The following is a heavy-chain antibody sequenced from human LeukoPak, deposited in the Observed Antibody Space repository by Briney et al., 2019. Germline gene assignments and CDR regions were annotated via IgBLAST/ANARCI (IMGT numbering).Heavy chain of an antibody. J-gene: IGHJ4*02. V-gene: IGHV3-23*01. CDR1: GFTFINYG. Sequence: GASLRLSCEASGFTFINYGMSWVRQAPGKGLEWVSGISGSGGNTYYADSVKGRFTISRDDSKNTLYLQMNGLRAEDTAVYYCAKGGWLEYWGQGTLVTVSS. D-gene: IGHD5-24*01. CDR2: ISGSGGNT. CDR3: AKGGWLEY.